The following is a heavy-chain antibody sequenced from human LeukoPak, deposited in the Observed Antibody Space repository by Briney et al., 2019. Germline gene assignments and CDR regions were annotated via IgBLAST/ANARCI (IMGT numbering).Heavy chain of an antibody. V-gene: IGHV4-4*07. J-gene: IGHJ4*02. Sequence: PSETLSLTCTVSGGSIISYYWSWIRQPAGKGLEWIGRIYTSGSANYSPSLKGRVTMSVDASKNQFSLNLSSVTAADTAVYYCAREIGRDGYNRSFDYWGPGTLVTVSS. CDR1: GGSIISYY. CDR2: IYTSGSA. CDR3: AREIGRDGYNRSFDY. D-gene: IGHD5-24*01.